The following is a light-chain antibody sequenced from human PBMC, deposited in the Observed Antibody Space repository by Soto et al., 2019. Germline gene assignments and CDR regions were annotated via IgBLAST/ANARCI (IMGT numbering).Light chain of an antibody. J-gene: IGLJ1*01. CDR2: EGS. Sequence: QSALTQPASVSGSPGQSITISCTGTSSDVGSYNLVSWYQQHPGKAPKVMIYEGSKRPSGVSDRLSGSKSGSTASLTISGLQDKDDSDYYCCSFAVSSPFEVFGTGTKVTVL. V-gene: IGLV2-23*03. CDR1: SSDVGSYNL. CDR3: CSFAVSSPFEV.